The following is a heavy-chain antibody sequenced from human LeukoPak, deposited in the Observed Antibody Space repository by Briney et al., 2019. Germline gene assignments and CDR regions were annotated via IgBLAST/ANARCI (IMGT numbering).Heavy chain of an antibody. J-gene: IGHJ2*01. CDR1: GYTFTSYY. V-gene: IGHV1-2*02. Sequence: APVKVSCKASGYTFTSYYMHWVRQAPGQGLEWMGWINPNNGSTNYAQKFQGRVTMTRDTSTSTAYMELSRLRSDDTAVYYCARVRGVWGYCSGGSCYPAPNDWYFDLWGRGTLVTVSS. CDR2: INPNNGST. CDR3: ARVRGVWGYCSGGSCYPAPNDWYFDL. D-gene: IGHD2-15*01.